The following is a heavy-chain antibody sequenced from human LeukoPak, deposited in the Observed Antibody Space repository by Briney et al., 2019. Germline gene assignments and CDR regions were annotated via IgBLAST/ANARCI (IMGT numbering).Heavy chain of an antibody. CDR3: ARVFEASGNYYYYYMDV. Sequence: ASVKVSCKASGYTFTGYYMHWVRQAPGQGLEWMGWINPNSGGTNYAQKFQGRVTMTRDTSISTAYMELSRLRSDDTAVYYCARVFEASGNYYYYYMDVWGKGTTVTVSS. D-gene: IGHD3-3*01. CDR1: GYTFTGYY. V-gene: IGHV1-2*02. CDR2: INPNSGGT. J-gene: IGHJ6*03.